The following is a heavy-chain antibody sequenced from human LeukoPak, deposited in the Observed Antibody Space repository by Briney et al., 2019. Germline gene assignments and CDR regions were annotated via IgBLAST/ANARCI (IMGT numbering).Heavy chain of an antibody. J-gene: IGHJ4*02. Sequence: GGFLRLSCAASGFTFSSYGMHWVRQAPGKGLEWVAVISYDGSNKYYADSVKGRFTISRDNSKNTLYLQMNSLRAEDTAVYYCAKRVQGGSYGMDYWGQGTLVTVSS. V-gene: IGHV3-30*18. CDR1: GFTFSSYG. CDR2: ISYDGSNK. CDR3: AKRVQGGSYGMDY. D-gene: IGHD1-26*01.